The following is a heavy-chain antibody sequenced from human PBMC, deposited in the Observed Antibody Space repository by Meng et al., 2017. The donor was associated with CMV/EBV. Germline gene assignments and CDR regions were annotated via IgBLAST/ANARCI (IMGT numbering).Heavy chain of an antibody. D-gene: IGHD1-14*01. J-gene: IGHJ4*02. Sequence: GESLKISCAASGFTFSGSAMHWVRQASGKGLEWVGRIRSKAKNYATAYAASVKGRFTISRDDSKNTAYLQMNSLKTEDTAVYYCTMWAIDENPFDYWGQGTLVTVSS. CDR1: GFTFSGSA. CDR2: IRSKAKNYAT. V-gene: IGHV3-73*01. CDR3: TMWAIDENPFDY.